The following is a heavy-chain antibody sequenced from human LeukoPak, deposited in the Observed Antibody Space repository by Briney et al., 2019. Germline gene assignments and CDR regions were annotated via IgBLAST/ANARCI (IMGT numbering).Heavy chain of an antibody. CDR1: GGSISSSNW. V-gene: IGHV4-4*02. D-gene: IGHD4-17*01. CDR3: ARVNGDYKYYFDY. J-gene: IGHJ4*02. Sequence: PSETLSLTCAVSGGSISSSNWWSWVRQPPGKGLEWIGEIYHSGTTNYSPSLKSRVIISVDKSKSQFSLKLSSVTAADTAVYFCARVNGDYKYYFDYWGQGTLVTVSS. CDR2: IYHSGTT.